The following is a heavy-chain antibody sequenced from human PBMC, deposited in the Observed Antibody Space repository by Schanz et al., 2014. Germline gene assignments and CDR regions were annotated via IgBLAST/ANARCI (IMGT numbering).Heavy chain of an antibody. CDR3: ARDDTYYDNSGGLGLTYFYGMDV. V-gene: IGHV3-66*03. D-gene: IGHD3-10*01. J-gene: IGHJ6*02. CDR2: LYINAGST. CDR1: GFSVSTNY. Sequence: EVQLVESGGGLIQPGGSLRLSCAVSGFSVSTNYMSWARQAPGKGLEWISSLYINAGSTRYADSVKGRFFISRDNSNNTRYLHMNRLRDEDTALYYCARDDTYYDNSGGLGLTYFYGMDVWGQGTTVTVSS.